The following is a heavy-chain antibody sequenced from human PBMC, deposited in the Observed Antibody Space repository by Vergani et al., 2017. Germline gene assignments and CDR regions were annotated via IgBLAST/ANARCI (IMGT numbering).Heavy chain of an antibody. CDR3: ARDQGREEQLVELGDWFDP. Sequence: QVQLVQSGAEVKKPGSSVKVSCKASGYTFTSYGISWVRQAPGQGLEWMGWISAYNGNTNYAQKLQGRVTMTTDTSTSTAYMELRSLRSDDTAVYYCARDQGREEQLVELGDWFDPWGQGTLVTVSS. CDR1: GYTFTSYG. J-gene: IGHJ5*02. CDR2: ISAYNGNT. V-gene: IGHV1-18*01. D-gene: IGHD6-6*01.